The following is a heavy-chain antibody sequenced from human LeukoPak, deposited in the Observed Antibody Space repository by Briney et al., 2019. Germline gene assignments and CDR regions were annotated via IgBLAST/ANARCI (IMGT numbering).Heavy chain of an antibody. J-gene: IGHJ6*03. CDR2: MNPNSGNT. Sequence: ASVKVSCKASGYTFTSYDINWVRQATGQGLEWMGWMNPNSGNTGYAQKFQGRVTITRNTSISTAYMELGSLRSEDTAVYYCARAGSDYAYYYYMDVWGKGTTVTVSS. D-gene: IGHD1-26*01. CDR1: GYTFTSYD. V-gene: IGHV1-8*03. CDR3: ARAGSDYAYYYYMDV.